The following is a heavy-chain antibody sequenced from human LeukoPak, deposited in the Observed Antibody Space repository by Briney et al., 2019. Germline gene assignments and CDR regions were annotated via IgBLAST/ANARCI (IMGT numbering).Heavy chain of an antibody. CDR1: GYTFTSYD. D-gene: IGHD2-2*01. Sequence: ASVKVSCKASGYTFTSYDINWVRQAPGQGLEWMGWISAYNGNTNYAQKLQGRVTMTTDTSTSTAYMELRSLRSDDTAVYYCARDPGRGYCSSTSCYPWFDPWGQGALVTVSS. CDR3: ARDPGRGYCSSTSCYPWFDP. CDR2: ISAYNGNT. J-gene: IGHJ5*02. V-gene: IGHV1-18*01.